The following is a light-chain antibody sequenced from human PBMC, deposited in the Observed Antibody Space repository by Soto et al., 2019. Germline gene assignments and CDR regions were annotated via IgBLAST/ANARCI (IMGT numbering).Light chain of an antibody. CDR3: CSYSGSSTIVV. CDR1: SSDVGGYNF. CDR2: DVD. V-gene: IGLV2-14*03. Sequence: QSALTQPASVSGSPGQSITISCTGTSSDVGGYNFVSWYQQHPGKAPRLMIFDVDNRPSGVSTRFSGSKSGNTASLTISGRQAEGEGDYYCCSYSGSSTIVVFGGGTKLTVL. J-gene: IGLJ2*01.